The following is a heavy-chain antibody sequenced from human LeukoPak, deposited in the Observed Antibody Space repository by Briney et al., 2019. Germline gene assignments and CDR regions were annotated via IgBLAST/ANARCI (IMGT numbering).Heavy chain of an antibody. CDR2: ISSSSSTI. V-gene: IGHV3-48*02. CDR3: ARAATRYYYYGMDV. Sequence: GGSLRLSCAASGFTFSSYSMNWVRQAPGKGLEWVSYISSSSSTIYYADSVKGRFTISRDNAKNSLYLQMNSLRDEDTAVYYCARAATRYYYYGMDVWGQGTTVTVSS. D-gene: IGHD2-15*01. J-gene: IGHJ6*02. CDR1: GFTFSSYS.